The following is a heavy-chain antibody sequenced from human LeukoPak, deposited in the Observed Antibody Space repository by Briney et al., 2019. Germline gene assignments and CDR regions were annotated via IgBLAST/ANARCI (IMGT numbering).Heavy chain of an antibody. D-gene: IGHD3-10*01. CDR3: ARVTRRRTTGEIFGRFLDY. Sequence: SETLSLTCAVSGGSFSGYYWTWILQTPGRGLEWIGETSDSGNTKDYPSLTSRVRVSVDTSRSQFSLNLSSLTAGDRAIYYCARVTRRRTTGEIFGRFLDYWGQGTLVTVSS. V-gene: IGHV4-34*01. CDR1: GGSFSGYY. J-gene: IGHJ4*02. CDR2: TSDSGNT.